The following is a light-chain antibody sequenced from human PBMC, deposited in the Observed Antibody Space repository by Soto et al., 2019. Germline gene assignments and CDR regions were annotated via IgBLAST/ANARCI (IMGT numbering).Light chain of an antibody. CDR2: ENN. Sequence: QSVLTQPPSVSAAPGQKVTISCSGSSSNIGNNYVSWYQQLPGTAPRLLIYENNKRPSGIPDRFSGSKSGTSATLGITGLQTGDEADYYCGTWDSSLSAWVFDGGTKVTVL. J-gene: IGLJ3*02. CDR1: SSNIGNNY. V-gene: IGLV1-51*02. CDR3: GTWDSSLSAWV.